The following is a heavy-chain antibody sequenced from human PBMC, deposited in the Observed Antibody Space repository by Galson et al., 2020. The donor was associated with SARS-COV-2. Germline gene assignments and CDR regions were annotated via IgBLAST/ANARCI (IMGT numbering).Heavy chain of an antibody. D-gene: IGHD7-27*01. Sequence: GESLKISCAASGFTVSSNFMSWVRQAPGKGLEWVSVIYSGDSTYYADSVKGRFTISRDNAKKTVYLEMNSLRAEDTAVYYCARDMPGDKAFDVWGQGTMVTVSS. CDR3: ARDMPGDKAFDV. J-gene: IGHJ3*01. V-gene: IGHV3-53*01. CDR1: GFTVSSNF. CDR2: IYSGDST.